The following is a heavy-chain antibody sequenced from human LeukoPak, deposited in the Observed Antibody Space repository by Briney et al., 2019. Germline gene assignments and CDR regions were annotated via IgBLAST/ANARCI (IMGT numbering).Heavy chain of an antibody. V-gene: IGHV4-59*08. CDR1: GGSISSYY. CDR2: IYYSGST. D-gene: IGHD4-17*01. CDR3: ARHPPLDYGDYSNAFDI. J-gene: IGHJ3*02. Sequence: PSETLSLTCTVSGGSISSYYWSWIRQPPGKGLEWIGYIYYSGSTNYNPSLKSRVTISVDTSKNQFSLKLSSVTAADTAVYYCARHPPLDYGDYSNAFDIWGQGTMVTVSS.